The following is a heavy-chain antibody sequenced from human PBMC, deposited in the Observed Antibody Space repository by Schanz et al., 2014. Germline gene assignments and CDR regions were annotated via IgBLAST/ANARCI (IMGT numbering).Heavy chain of an antibody. CDR1: GGTFSSFG. D-gene: IGHD6-6*01. J-gene: IGHJ4*02. V-gene: IGHV1-18*01. CDR2: ISPYNGNT. CDR3: ARDQSPYTNSSDVRYFDY. Sequence: QVQLVQSGAEVKKPGSPVKVSCKASGGTFSSFGINWVRQAPGQGLEWMGWISPYNGNTNYAQKLQGRVTMTTDTSTSTSYMELTSLRSDDTAVYYCARDQSPYTNSSDVRYFDYWGQGSLVTVSS.